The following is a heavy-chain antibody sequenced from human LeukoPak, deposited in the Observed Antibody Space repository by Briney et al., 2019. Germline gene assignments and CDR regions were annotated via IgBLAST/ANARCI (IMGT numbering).Heavy chain of an antibody. D-gene: IGHD1-26*01. J-gene: IGHJ4*02. V-gene: IGHV4-59*08. CDR2: IHYSGST. CDR1: GGSISSYF. CDR3: ARHQTGGTYPLDY. Sequence: SETLSLTCTVSGGSISSYFWSWIRQPPGKGLEWIGHIHYSGSTTYNPSLTSRVTISVDVSKNQFSLNLSSVTAADTAVYYCARHQTGGTYPLDYWGQGTLVTVSS.